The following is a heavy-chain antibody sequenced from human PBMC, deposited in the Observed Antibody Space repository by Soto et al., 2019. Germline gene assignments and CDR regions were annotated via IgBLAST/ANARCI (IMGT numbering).Heavy chain of an antibody. D-gene: IGHD6-13*01. CDR1: GGSFSGYQ. CDR3: ARGGVSSSPDAFEV. Sequence: PSETPSLTCAVYGGSFSGYQWNWIRPPPGKGLEWIGEINHSGHNNYNSSLKSRLTISVDTSRNQFSLNLNSVTAADTAVYYCARGGVSSSPDAFEVWGQGTVVTVSS. V-gene: IGHV4-34*01. J-gene: IGHJ3*01. CDR2: INHSGHN.